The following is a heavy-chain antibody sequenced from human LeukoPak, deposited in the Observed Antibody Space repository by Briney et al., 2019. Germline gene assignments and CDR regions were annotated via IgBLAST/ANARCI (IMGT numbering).Heavy chain of an antibody. CDR3: AREGTVTNWFDP. Sequence: SETLSLTCTVSGGSISSGSYYWSWIRQPAGKGLEWIGRIYTSGSTNYNPSLKSRVTISVDTSKNQFSLKLSSVTAADTAMYYCAREGTVTNWFDPWGQGTLVTVSS. CDR1: GGSISSGSYY. CDR2: IYTSGST. J-gene: IGHJ5*02. D-gene: IGHD4-11*01. V-gene: IGHV4-61*02.